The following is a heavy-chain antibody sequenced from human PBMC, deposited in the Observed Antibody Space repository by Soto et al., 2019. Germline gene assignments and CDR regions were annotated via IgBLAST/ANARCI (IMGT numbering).Heavy chain of an antibody. Sequence: VQLVESGGGLVKPGGSLRLSCAASGFTFSDYYMIWIRQAPGKGLEWVSAISGAGGSSYYADSVKGRFTISRDNSKDTLYLQMNSLRADDTAVYYCAKGSEQWLGPMYFDSWGQGTLVTVSS. J-gene: IGHJ4*02. CDR2: ISGAGGSS. D-gene: IGHD6-19*01. CDR1: GFTFSDYY. V-gene: IGHV3-23*04. CDR3: AKGSEQWLGPMYFDS.